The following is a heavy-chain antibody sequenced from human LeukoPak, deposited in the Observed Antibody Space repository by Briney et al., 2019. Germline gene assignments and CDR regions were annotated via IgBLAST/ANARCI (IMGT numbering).Heavy chain of an antibody. V-gene: IGHV3-53*01. CDR1: GFTVSSNY. J-gene: IGHJ4*02. Sequence: PGGSLRLSCAASGFTVSSNYMSWVRQAPGKGLEWVSVIYSGGSTYYADSVRGRFTISRDNSKNTLYLQMKALRAEDTAVYYCAKGPLGYCTAGACYFHYWGQGTLVTVSS. CDR2: IYSGGST. CDR3: AKGPLGYCTAGACYFHY. D-gene: IGHD2-8*02.